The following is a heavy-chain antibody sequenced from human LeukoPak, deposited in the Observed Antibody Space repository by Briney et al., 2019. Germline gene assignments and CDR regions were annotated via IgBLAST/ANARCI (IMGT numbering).Heavy chain of an antibody. CDR2: ICYSGST. V-gene: IGHV4-31*03. Sequence: PSETLSLNCTVSGGSISSGGYYWSWLRQHPGQGLEWIGYICYSGSTYYDPSLKSRVTTSVDTSNNQYVLKLSPVTAADTAVYYCARSISGYGNDAFDIWGQGTMVTVSS. CDR1: GGSISSGGYY. D-gene: IGHD3-22*01. J-gene: IGHJ3*02. CDR3: ARSISGYGNDAFDI.